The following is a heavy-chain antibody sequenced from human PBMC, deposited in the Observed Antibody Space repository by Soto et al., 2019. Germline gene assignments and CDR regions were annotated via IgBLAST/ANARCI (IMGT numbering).Heavy chain of an antibody. J-gene: IGHJ3*02. CDR1: GYTLTELS. CDR3: ATLYSSSWSSDFDI. V-gene: IGHV1-24*01. CDR2: FDPEDGET. D-gene: IGHD6-13*01. Sequence: ASVKVSCKVSGYTLTELSMHWVRQAPGKGLEWMGGFDPEDGETIYAQKFQGRVTMTEDTSTATAYMELSSLRSEDTAVYYCATLYSSSWSSDFDIWGQGTMVTVSS.